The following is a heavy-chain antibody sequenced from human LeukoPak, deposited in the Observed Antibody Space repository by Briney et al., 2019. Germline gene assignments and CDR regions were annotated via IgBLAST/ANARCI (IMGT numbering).Heavy chain of an antibody. Sequence: ASVKVSCNVSGYTLTELSMHWVRQAPGKGRKWLGGFDAEDGETIYAQKFQGRVTMTEDTSTDTAYMELSSLRSEDTAVYYCATAGAMTTVRGNAFDIWGQGTMVTVSS. D-gene: IGHD4-17*01. CDR2: FDAEDGET. V-gene: IGHV1-24*01. CDR3: ATAGAMTTVRGNAFDI. CDR1: GYTLTELS. J-gene: IGHJ3*02.